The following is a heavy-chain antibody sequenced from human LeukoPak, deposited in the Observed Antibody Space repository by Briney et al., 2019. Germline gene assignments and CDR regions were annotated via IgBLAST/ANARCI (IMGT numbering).Heavy chain of an antibody. Sequence: PGGSLRLSCAASGFTFSSYSMNWVRQAPGKGLEWVSSISSSSSYIYYADSVKGRFTISRDNAKNSLYLQMNSLRAEDTAVYYCASDAIIAAAVSTDYWGQGTLVTVSS. CDR2: ISSSSSYI. CDR3: ASDAIIAAAVSTDY. V-gene: IGHV3-21*01. D-gene: IGHD6-13*01. J-gene: IGHJ4*02. CDR1: GFTFSSYS.